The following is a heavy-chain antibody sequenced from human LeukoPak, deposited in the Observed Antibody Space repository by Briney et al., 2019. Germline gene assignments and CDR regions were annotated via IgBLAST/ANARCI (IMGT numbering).Heavy chain of an antibody. CDR3: ATETWKVATIRNPYYYYGMDV. V-gene: IGHV4-38-2*01. CDR1: GFTFSDYI. Sequence: PGGSLRLSCAASGFTFSDYILDWVRQAPGKGLEWIGSIYYSGSAYYNPSLKSRVTISVDTSKNQFSLKLSSVTAADTAVYYCATETWKVATIRNPYYYYGMDVWGQGTTVTVSS. J-gene: IGHJ6*02. CDR2: IYYSGSA. D-gene: IGHD5-12*01.